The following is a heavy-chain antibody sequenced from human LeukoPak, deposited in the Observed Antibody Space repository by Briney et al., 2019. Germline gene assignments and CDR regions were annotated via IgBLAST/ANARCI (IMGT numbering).Heavy chain of an antibody. J-gene: IGHJ5*02. Sequence: SETLSLTCTVSGGSISSHYWSWIRQPPGKGLEWIGYIYYSGSTNYNPSLKSRVTISVDTSKNQFSLKLSSVTAADTAVYYCARSLYSNYDNWFDPWGQGTLVTVSS. CDR2: IYYSGST. CDR3: ARSLYSNYDNWFDP. D-gene: IGHD4-11*01. CDR1: GGSISSHY. V-gene: IGHV4-59*11.